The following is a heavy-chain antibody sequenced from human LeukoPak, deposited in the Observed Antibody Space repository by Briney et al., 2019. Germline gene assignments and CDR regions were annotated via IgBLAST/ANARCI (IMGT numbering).Heavy chain of an antibody. CDR3: VIFKQYSGYDFDYMDV. CDR1: GYTFTGYY. CDR2: INPNSGGT. D-gene: IGHD5-12*01. Sequence: GASVKVSCKASGYTFTGYYMHWVRQAPGQGLEWMGWINPNSGGTNYAQKFQGRVTMTRDTSISTAYMELSSLRSEDTAVYYCVIFKQYSGYDFDYMDVWGKGTTVTVSS. V-gene: IGHV1-2*02. J-gene: IGHJ6*03.